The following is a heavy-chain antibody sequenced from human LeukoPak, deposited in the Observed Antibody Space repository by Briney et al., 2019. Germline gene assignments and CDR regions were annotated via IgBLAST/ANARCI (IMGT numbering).Heavy chain of an antibody. D-gene: IGHD5/OR15-5a*01. CDR2: ITGSGSST. V-gene: IGHV3-23*01. J-gene: IGHJ6*02. Sequence: PGRSLRLSCAASGFTFSNYVMSWVRQAPGRGLEWVSAITGSGSSTYYSVSVRGRFTISRDNSKNTLYLQMNSLRVEDTAVYYCAKSVSAIVYYAMDVWGQGTTVTVSS. CDR1: GFTFSNYV. CDR3: AKSVSAIVYYAMDV.